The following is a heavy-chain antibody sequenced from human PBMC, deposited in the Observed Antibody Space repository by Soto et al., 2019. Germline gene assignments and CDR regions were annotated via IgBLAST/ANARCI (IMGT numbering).Heavy chain of an antibody. CDR3: ARAGGVAYSSGSPPKDY. CDR1: GGTFSSYA. Sequence: QVQLVQSGAEVKKPGSSVKVSCKASGGTFSSYAISWVRQAPGQGLEWMGGIIPIFGAANYAQKFQGRVTITADESTSTAYMELSSLRSEDTAVYYCARAGGVAYSSGSPPKDYWGQGTLVTVSS. CDR2: IIPIFGAA. V-gene: IGHV1-69*12. J-gene: IGHJ4*02. D-gene: IGHD6-19*01.